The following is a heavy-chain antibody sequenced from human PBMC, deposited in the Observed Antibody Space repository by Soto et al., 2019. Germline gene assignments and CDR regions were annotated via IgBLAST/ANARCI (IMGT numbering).Heavy chain of an antibody. J-gene: IGHJ5*02. D-gene: IGHD1-1*01. Sequence: QITLKESGPTLVKPTQTLTLNCTFSGFSLTSTEVGVAWIRQPPGKALEWLALIYWNDDNRYSPSLKSRLTITKDTSKNQVTLTMMNMDPVDTATYYCVHTSGWQHTTWGQGTLVTVSS. CDR1: GFSLTSTEVG. CDR3: VHTSGWQHTT. CDR2: IYWNDDN. V-gene: IGHV2-5*01.